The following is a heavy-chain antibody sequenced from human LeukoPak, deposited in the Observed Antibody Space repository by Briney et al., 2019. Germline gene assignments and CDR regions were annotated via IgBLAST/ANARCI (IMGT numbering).Heavy chain of an antibody. J-gene: IGHJ4*02. V-gene: IGHV1-2*02. CDR1: GYTFIGYY. Sequence: AASVKVSCKASGYTFIGYYIHWVRQAPGQGLEWMGWINPNSGGTNYAQKFQGRVTMTRDTSISTAYMELSRLRSDDTAVYYCARDGNLYYYGSGSPDYWGQGTLVTVSS. D-gene: IGHD3-10*01. CDR2: INPNSGGT. CDR3: ARDGNLYYYGSGSPDY.